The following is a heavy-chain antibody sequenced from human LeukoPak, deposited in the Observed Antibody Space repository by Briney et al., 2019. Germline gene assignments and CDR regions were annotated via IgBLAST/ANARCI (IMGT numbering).Heavy chain of an antibody. V-gene: IGHV3-53*01. D-gene: IGHD6-6*01. CDR2: IYSGGST. Sequence: GGSLRLSCAASGFTVSSNNMCWVRQAPGKGLEWVSVIYSGGSTYYADSVKGRFTISRDNSKNTLYLQMNSLRAEDTAVYYCATSSIAARPHYWGQGTQVAVSS. CDR3: ATSSIAARPHY. J-gene: IGHJ4*02. CDR1: GFTVSSNN.